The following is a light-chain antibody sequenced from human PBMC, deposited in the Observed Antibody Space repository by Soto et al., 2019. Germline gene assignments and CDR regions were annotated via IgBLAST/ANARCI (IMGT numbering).Light chain of an antibody. CDR1: SGHSSYA. J-gene: IGLJ2*01. V-gene: IGLV4-69*01. CDR3: QTWDTGARVV. CDR2: LSSDGSH. Sequence: QSVLTQSPSASASLGASVKLTCTLSSGHSSYAIAWHQQQPEKGPRYLMKLSSDGSHSKGDGIPDLFAGSSSGAERYLTISSLQSEDEADYFCQTWDTGARVVFGGGTKLTVL.